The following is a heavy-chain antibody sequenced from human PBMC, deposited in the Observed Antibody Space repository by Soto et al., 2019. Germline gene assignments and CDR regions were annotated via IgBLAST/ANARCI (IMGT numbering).Heavy chain of an antibody. J-gene: IGHJ5*02. D-gene: IGHD3-10*01. CDR1: GGSISSGDYY. Sequence: SETLSLTCTVSGGSISSGDYYWSWIRQPPGKGLEWIGYIYYSGSTYYNPSLKSRVTISVDTSKNQFSLKLSSVTAADTAVYYCARGSSGSGMMWFDPWGQGTLVTVS. CDR2: IYYSGST. CDR3: ARGSSGSGMMWFDP. V-gene: IGHV4-30-4*01.